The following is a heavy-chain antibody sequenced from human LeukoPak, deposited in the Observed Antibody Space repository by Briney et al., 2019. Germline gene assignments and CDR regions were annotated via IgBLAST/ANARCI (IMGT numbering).Heavy chain of an antibody. CDR2: IYSGGST. D-gene: IGHD2-2*01. Sequence: GGSLRLSCAASGFTVSSNYMSWVRQAPGKGLEWVSVIYSGGSTYYADSVKGRFTISRDNSKNTLYLQMNSLRAEDTAVYYRARVVVPAARMDVWGQGTTVTVSS. V-gene: IGHV3-66*01. J-gene: IGHJ6*02. CDR1: GFTVSSNY. CDR3: ARVVVPAARMDV.